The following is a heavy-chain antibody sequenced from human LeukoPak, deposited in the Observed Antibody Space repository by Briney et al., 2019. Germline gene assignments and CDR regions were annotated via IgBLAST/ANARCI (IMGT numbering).Heavy chain of an antibody. D-gene: IGHD2-2*01. CDR2: ISGSGGST. CDR1: GFTFSRYA. Sequence: GGSLRLSCAASGFTFSRYAMSWVRQAPGKGLEWVSAISGSGGSTYYADSVKGRFTISRDNSKNTLYLQMNSLRAEDTAVYYCAKDPCTSCYRGHFDYWGQGTLVTVSS. J-gene: IGHJ4*02. CDR3: AKDPCTSCYRGHFDY. V-gene: IGHV3-23*01.